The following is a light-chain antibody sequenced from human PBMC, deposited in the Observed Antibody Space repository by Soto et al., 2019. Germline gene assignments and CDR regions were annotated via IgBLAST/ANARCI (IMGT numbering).Light chain of an antibody. V-gene: IGKV3-20*01. J-gene: IGKJ4*01. CDR2: GAS. CDR3: QPYGSSPLT. CDR1: QSVSSSY. Sequence: EIVLTQSPGTLSLSPGERATLSCRASQSVSSSYLAWSQQTPDQAPRLLIYGASSRATGIPDRFSASGSATDLTLTISRLEPEDFAVYYCQPYGSSPLTFGGGTKVDIK.